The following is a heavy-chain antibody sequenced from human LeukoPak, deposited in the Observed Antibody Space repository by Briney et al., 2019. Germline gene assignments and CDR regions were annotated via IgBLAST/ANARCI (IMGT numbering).Heavy chain of an antibody. J-gene: IGHJ4*02. CDR1: GYSFTSYW. Sequence: GESLKISWKGSGYSFTSYWIGRARQMPGKGVEWMGIIYPGDSDSRYSPSFQGQVTISADKSTSTAYLQWSSLKASDTAMYYCARLNYCSSTSCYPYYFDYWGQGTLVTVSS. CDR2: IYPGDSDS. CDR3: ARLNYCSSTSCYPYYFDY. V-gene: IGHV5-51*01. D-gene: IGHD2-2*01.